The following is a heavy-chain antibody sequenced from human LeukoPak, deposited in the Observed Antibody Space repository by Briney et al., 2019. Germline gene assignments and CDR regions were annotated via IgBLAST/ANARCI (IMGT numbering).Heavy chain of an antibody. J-gene: IGHJ4*02. D-gene: IGHD1-26*01. V-gene: IGHV3-7*03. Sequence: GGSLRLSCAASGFTFSNYWMSWVRQAPGKGLEWVANIRQDGSEKYYVDSMRGRFTISRDNSKNTLYLQMNSLRAEDTAVYYCAKDHGSRWELLTYWGQGTLVTVSS. CDR1: GFTFSNYW. CDR3: AKDHGSRWELLTY. CDR2: IRQDGSEK.